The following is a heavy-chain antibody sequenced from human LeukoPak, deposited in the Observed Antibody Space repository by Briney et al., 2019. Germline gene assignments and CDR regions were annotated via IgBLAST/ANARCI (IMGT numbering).Heavy chain of an antibody. J-gene: IGHJ4*02. CDR3: ARGRTHYDSSGYYYVFDY. Sequence: ASVKVSCKASGYTFTSYGISWVRQAPGQGLEWMGRIIPILGIANYAQKFQGRVTITADKSTSTAYMELSSLRSKDTAVYYCARGRTHYDSSGYYYVFDYWGQGTLVTVSS. V-gene: IGHV1-69*04. D-gene: IGHD3-22*01. CDR2: IIPILGIA. CDR1: GYTFTSYG.